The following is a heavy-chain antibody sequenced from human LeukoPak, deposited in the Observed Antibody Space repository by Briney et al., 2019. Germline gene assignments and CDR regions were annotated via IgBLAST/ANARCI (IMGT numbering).Heavy chain of an antibody. CDR3: ARETTVTSWNLGDDAFDI. J-gene: IGHJ3*02. D-gene: IGHD4-17*01. CDR2: ICSTSIYI. Sequence: GGSLRLSCAASGFIFSNFDMHWVRPAPGKGLEWVSSICSTSIYIYYAASVKGRFTISRDNAKNSLYLQMNSLRAEDTAVYYCARETTVTSWNLGDDAFDIWGQGTVVTVSS. V-gene: IGHV3-21*01. CDR1: GFIFSNFD.